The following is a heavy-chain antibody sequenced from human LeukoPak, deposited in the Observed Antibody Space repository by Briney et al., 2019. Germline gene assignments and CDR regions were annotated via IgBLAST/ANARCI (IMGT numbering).Heavy chain of an antibody. J-gene: IGHJ4*02. CDR1: GGSIGSYY. Sequence: SETLSLTCTVSGGSIGSYYWSWIRQPPGKGLEWIGYIYYSGSTNYNPSLKSRVTISVDTSKNQFSLKLSSVTAADTAVYYCSXXXXXXXXSGYYLYYFDYWGQGTLVTVSS. CDR2: IYYSGST. CDR3: SXXXXXXXXSGYYLYYFDY. D-gene: IGHD3-22*01. V-gene: IGHV4-59*08.